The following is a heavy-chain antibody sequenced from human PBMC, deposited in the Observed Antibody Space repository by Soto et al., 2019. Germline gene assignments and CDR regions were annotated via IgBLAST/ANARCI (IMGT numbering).Heavy chain of an antibody. V-gene: IGHV3-7*01. J-gene: IGHJ4*02. CDR3: ATAVRGSAWSY. CDR1: GFTFSGYW. Sequence: EVKLEESGGGLVQTGGSLRLSCAVSGFTFSGYWMRWVRQSPGRGLEGVANIKDDGSQTYYVGSVRGRFTISRDNGQNSLYLHMNSLRVEDTAGYYCATAVRGSAWSYWGQGTLGTVSS. D-gene: IGHD6-19*01. CDR2: IKDDGSQT.